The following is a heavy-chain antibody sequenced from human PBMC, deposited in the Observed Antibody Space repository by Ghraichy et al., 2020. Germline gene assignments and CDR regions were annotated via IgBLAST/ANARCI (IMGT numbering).Heavy chain of an antibody. CDR1: GGSISSSSYY. CDR2: IYYSGST. D-gene: IGHD1-26*01. CDR3: ARLEGRSHNAFDF. Sequence: SETLSLTCTVSGGSISSSSYYWGWIRQPPGKGLEWIGGIYYSGSTYYNPSLKSRVTISGDTSKNQFSLKLSSVTAADTAVYYCARLEGRSHNAFDFWGQGTMVTVSS. J-gene: IGHJ3*01. V-gene: IGHV4-39*01.